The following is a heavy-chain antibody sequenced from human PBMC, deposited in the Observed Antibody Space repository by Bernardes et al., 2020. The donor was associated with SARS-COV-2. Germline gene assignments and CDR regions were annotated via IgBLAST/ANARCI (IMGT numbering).Heavy chain of an antibody. CDR2: IKQDGSEK. J-gene: IGHJ6*02. CDR1: GFTFGSYW. CDR3: ARDLGRSYSTDHYYHSGMDV. Sequence: GGSLRLSCAASGFTFGSYWMNWVRQAPGKGLEWVANIKQDGSEKFYVDSVKGRFTVSRDNAENSLYLQMNSLRAEDTAVYYCARDLGRSYSTDHYYHSGMDVWGQGTTVTVSS. V-gene: IGHV3-7*01. D-gene: IGHD2-15*01.